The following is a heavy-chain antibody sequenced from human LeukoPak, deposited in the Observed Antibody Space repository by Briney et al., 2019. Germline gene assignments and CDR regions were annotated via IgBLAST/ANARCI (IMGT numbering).Heavy chain of an antibody. CDR1: GDSMSSNYYY. CDR2: VYFTGSL. J-gene: IGHJ6*03. V-gene: IGHV4-39*01. Sequence: SETLSLTCTVSGDSMSSNYYYWGWIRQPPGKGLEWIGTVYFTGSLYYNPSLKSRVTISVDTSETQFSLTLSSVTAADTAVYFCARHLVVPATTYYYYYMDVWGKGTTVTVSS. D-gene: IGHD2-2*01. CDR3: ARHLVVPATTYYYYYMDV.